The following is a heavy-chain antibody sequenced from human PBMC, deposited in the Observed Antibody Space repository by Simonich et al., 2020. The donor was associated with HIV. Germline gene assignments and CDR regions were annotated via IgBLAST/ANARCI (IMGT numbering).Heavy chain of an antibody. V-gene: IGHV1-69*13. CDR3: ARKGGGRGVYYFDY. CDR2: ITPIIGTA. J-gene: IGHJ4*02. CDR1: GGTFSSFA. Sequence: QVQLVQSGAEVKKPGSSVKVSCKASGGTFSSFAISWVRQAPGLGLEWVGGITPIIGTANYAQMFQGRVTITADESTSTAYMELSSLRSEDTGIYYCARKGGGRGVYYFDYWGQRTLVTVSS. D-gene: IGHD3-10*01.